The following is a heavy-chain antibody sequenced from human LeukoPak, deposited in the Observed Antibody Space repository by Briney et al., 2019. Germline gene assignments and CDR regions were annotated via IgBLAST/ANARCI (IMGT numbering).Heavy chain of an antibody. J-gene: IGHJ4*02. D-gene: IGHD1/OR15-1a*01. CDR3: TLTTFGVVYYFDY. Sequence: GGSLRLSCAASGFTFSSYGMHWVRQAPGKGLEWVAVIWYDGSNKYYADSVKGRFTISRDNSKNTLYLQLNSLRLEDTAVYYCTLTTFGVVYYFDYWGQGTLVTVSS. CDR2: IWYDGSNK. CDR1: GFTFSSYG. V-gene: IGHV3-30*02.